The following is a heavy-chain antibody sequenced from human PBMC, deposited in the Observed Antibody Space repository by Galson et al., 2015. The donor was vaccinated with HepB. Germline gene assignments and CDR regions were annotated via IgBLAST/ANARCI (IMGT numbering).Heavy chain of an antibody. J-gene: IGHJ3*02. CDR3: TRHDFWSGYWIVAFDI. Sequence: AQGEGLGCGRLFRGEGYRGPTEYAASVEGRFTISRDDSKSIAYLQMNSLKTEDTAVYYCTRHDFWSGYWIVAFDIWGQGTMVTVSS. V-gene: IGHV3-49*02. CDR2: FRGEGYRGPT. D-gene: IGHD3-3*01.